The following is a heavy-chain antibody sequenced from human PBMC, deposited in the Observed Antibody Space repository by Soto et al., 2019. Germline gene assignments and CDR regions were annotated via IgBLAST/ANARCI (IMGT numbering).Heavy chain of an antibody. CDR3: AREVRGGFTGIFDQ. V-gene: IGHV4-4*07. Sequence: PSETLSLTCTVSGDSISDYFYWSWIRQPAGKGLEWIGRIYTDGTTKYNPSLKSRVTLSLDKLKNQFSLRLSSVTAADTAVYYFAREVRGGFTGIFDQWGRGSRVTVSS. CDR2: IYTDGTT. J-gene: IGHJ4*02. CDR1: GDSISDYFY. D-gene: IGHD2-15*01.